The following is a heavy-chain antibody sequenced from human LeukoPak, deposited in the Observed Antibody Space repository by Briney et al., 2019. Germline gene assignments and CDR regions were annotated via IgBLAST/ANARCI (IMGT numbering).Heavy chain of an antibody. J-gene: IGHJ4*02. V-gene: IGHV3-30*02. D-gene: IGHD2-21*02. CDR2: IRYDGSNK. Sequence: GGSLRLSCAASGFTFSSYGMHWVRQAPGKGLEWVAFIRYDGSNKYYADSVKGRFTISRDNSKNTLYLQMNSLRAEDTAVYYCAKRRAVTPIREAIDSWGQGTLATVSS. CDR3: AKRRAVTPIREAIDS. CDR1: GFTFSSYG.